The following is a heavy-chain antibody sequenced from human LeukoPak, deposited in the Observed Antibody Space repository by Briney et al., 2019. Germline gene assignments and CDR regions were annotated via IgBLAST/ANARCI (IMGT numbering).Heavy chain of an antibody. D-gene: IGHD2-2*01. CDR2: IIPILGIA. Sequence: GASVKVSCKASGGTFSSYAISWVRQAPGQGLEWMGRIIPILGIANYAQKFQGRVTITADKSTSTAYMELSSLRSEDTAVYYCARRYCSSTSCYFDSGTIDYWGQGTLVTVSS. CDR1: GGTFSSYA. V-gene: IGHV1-69*04. CDR3: ARRYCSSTSCYFDSGTIDY. J-gene: IGHJ4*02.